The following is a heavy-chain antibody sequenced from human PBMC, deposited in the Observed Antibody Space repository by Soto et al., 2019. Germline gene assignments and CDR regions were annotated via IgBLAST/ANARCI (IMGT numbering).Heavy chain of an antibody. J-gene: IGHJ4*02. CDR1: GFTFSSYS. V-gene: IGHV3-23*04. D-gene: IGHD7-27*01. CDR3: AKLGIVVGY. CDR2: ISSSGGST. Sequence: EVQLVESGGGLVKPGGSLRLSCAASGFTFSSYSMNWVRQAPGKGLEWVSSISSSGGSTYYADSVKGRFTISRDNSKNTLYLQMNSLRAEDTAVYYCAKLGIVVGYWGQGTLVTVSS.